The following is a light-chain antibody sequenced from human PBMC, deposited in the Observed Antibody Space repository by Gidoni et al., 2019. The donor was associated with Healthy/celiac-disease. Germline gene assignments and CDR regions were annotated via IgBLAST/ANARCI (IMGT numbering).Light chain of an antibody. Sequence: EIVMTQSPAPLYVSPGERATLSCRASQSVSSNLAWYQQKPGQAPRLLIYGASTRATGIPARFSGSGSGTEFTLTISSLQSEDFAVYYCQQYNNWPRGTFGQGTKLEIK. J-gene: IGKJ2*01. CDR1: QSVSSN. V-gene: IGKV3-15*01. CDR3: QQYNNWPRGT. CDR2: GAS.